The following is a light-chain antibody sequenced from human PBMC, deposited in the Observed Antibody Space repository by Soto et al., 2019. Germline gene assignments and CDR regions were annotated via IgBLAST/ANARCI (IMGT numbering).Light chain of an antibody. J-gene: IGKJ3*01. CDR2: GAS. CDR3: QQRADWPAT. V-gene: IGKV3D-20*02. Sequence: ENVLTQSPGTLSLSPGGRATLSCRASQDVSSGYLAWYQHKPGQAPRLLIYGASTRATGIPDRFSGSGSGTDFTLTISRLEPEDFAVYYCQQRADWPATFGPGTKVDIK. CDR1: QDVSSGY.